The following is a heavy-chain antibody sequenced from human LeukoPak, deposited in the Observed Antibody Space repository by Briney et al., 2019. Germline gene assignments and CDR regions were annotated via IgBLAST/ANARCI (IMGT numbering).Heavy chain of an antibody. CDR2: ISSSGSAI. D-gene: IGHD2-15*01. Sequence: QTGRSLRLSCAASGFPLSSYSINWVRQAPGKGLEWVSYISSSGSAIYYVDSVKGRFTVSRDNAKNSLFLQMNSPRAEDTAVYYCVRVKGSYFDYWGQGALVTVSS. J-gene: IGHJ4*02. CDR1: GFPLSSYS. V-gene: IGHV3-48*01. CDR3: VRVKGSYFDY.